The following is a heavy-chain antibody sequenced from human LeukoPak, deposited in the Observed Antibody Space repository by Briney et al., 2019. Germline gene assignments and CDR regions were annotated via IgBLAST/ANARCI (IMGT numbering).Heavy chain of an antibody. CDR1: GFTFSSYE. Sequence: GALRLSCAASGFTFSSYEMNWVRQAPGKGLEWVSYIGITGGTIYHADSVKGRFTISRDNAKNSLYLQMNSLRAEDTAVYYCARTGYSSGWWDYWGQGTLVTVSS. D-gene: IGHD6-19*01. CDR3: ARTGYSSGWWDY. V-gene: IGHV3-48*03. J-gene: IGHJ4*02. CDR2: IGITGGTI.